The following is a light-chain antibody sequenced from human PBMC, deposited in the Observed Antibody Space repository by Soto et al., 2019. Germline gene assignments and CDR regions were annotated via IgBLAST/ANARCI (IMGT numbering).Light chain of an antibody. CDR3: HQRCDWPPLT. V-gene: IGKV3-11*01. J-gene: IGKJ4*01. Sequence: EIVLTQSPATLSLSPGERATLSCRASQSVNSDLAWYQQRPGRAPRLLIYDASTRATGVPARFSGSGSGTDFSLTSSSLEPEDCAVYYCHQRCDWPPLTCGGGTKVEMK. CDR1: QSVNSD. CDR2: DAS.